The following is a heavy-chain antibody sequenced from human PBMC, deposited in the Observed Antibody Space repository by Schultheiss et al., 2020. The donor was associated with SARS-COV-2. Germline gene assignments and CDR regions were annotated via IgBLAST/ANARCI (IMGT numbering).Heavy chain of an antibody. CDR1: GFTFSSYG. V-gene: IGHV3-30*03. J-gene: IGHJ4*02. CDR3: VRDEFDY. CDR2: ISYDGSNK. Sequence: GGSLRLSCAASGFTFSSYGMHWVRQAPGKGLEWVAVISYDGSNKYYADSVKGRFTISRDNSKNTLYLQMNSLRAEDTAVYYCVRDEFDYWGQGTLVTVSS.